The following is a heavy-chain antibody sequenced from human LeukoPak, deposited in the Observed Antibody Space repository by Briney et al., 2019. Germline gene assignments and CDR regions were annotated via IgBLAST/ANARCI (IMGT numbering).Heavy chain of an antibody. J-gene: IGHJ4*02. CDR1: GGSFSGYY. CDR2: INHSGST. Sequence: PSETLSLTCAVYGGSFSGYYWSWIRQPPGKGLEWIGEINHSGSTNYNPSLKSRVTISVDTSKNRFSLKLSSVTAADTAVYYCARGVDTAMDGADYWGQGTLVTVSS. D-gene: IGHD5-18*01. CDR3: ARGVDTAMDGADY. V-gene: IGHV4-34*01.